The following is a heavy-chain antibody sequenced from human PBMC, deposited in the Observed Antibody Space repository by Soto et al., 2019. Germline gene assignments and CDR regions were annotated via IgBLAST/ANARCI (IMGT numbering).Heavy chain of an antibody. Sequence: SETLSLTCTVSGGSINSYYWSWIRHSPEKGLEWIGYIYSSGSTNYNPSLKSRVTISVDTSKNQFSLKLSSVTAADTAVYYCARQYCSSTRCYQYFDYWGQGTLVTVSS. V-gene: IGHV4-59*08. CDR1: GGSINSYY. J-gene: IGHJ4*02. CDR3: ARQYCSSTRCYQYFDY. CDR2: IYSSGST. D-gene: IGHD2-2*01.